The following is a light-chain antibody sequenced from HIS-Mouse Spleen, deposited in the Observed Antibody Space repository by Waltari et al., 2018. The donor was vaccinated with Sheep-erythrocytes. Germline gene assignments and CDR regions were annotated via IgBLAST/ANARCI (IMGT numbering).Light chain of an antibody. J-gene: IGLJ3*02. CDR2: EGS. V-gene: IGLV2-23*01. CDR3: CSYAGSFWV. CDR1: SSDVGSYNL. Sequence: QSALTQPASVSGSPGQSITISFTGTSSDVGSYNLVSWYQQHPGKAPKLMIYEGSKRPSGVSNRFSGSKSGNTASLTISGLQAEDEADYYCCSYAGSFWVFGGGTKLTVL.